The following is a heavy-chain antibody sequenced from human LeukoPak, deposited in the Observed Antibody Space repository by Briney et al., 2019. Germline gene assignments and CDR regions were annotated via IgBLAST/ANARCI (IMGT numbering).Heavy chain of an antibody. Sequence: PGGSLRLSCAASGFTFSGYSMNWVRQAPGKGLEWVSSITSSSSYIYYADSVKGRFTISRDNAKNSLYLQMNSLRAEDTAVYYCARGVLTQYYYDSSGYYYYWGQGTLVTVSS. CDR2: ITSSSSYI. J-gene: IGHJ4*02. CDR3: ARGVLTQYYYDSSGYYYY. V-gene: IGHV3-21*01. CDR1: GFTFSGYS. D-gene: IGHD3-22*01.